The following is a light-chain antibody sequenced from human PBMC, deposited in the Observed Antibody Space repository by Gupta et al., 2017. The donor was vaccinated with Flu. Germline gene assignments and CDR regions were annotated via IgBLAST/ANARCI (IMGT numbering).Light chain of an antibody. CDR2: EVT. CDR3: SSYGGNNNVV. V-gene: IGLV2-8*01. Sequence: QSALNQPPSASGSPGHSVTISCTGTSSDVGGSDYVSWYQQHPGRAPKLMIYEVTKRASGVPDRFSGSKSANTASLIXSXLQAEDXADYYCSSYGGNNNVVFGGGTKVTVL. J-gene: IGLJ3*02. CDR1: SSDVGGSDY.